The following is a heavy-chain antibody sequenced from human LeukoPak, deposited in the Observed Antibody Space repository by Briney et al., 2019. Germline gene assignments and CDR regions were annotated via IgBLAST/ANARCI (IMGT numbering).Heavy chain of an antibody. CDR3: AKDRPNFYESTGSYYKMKGDF. J-gene: IGHJ1*01. V-gene: IGHV3-23*01. CDR1: GFTFNTHA. CDR2: ITSSGRTP. Sequence: PGGSLRLSCEASGFTFNTHAMSWVRQGPGRGLGWVASITSSGRTPYYVDSVKGRFTISRDNSKNTLYLQMNNLRGEDTAVYYCAKDRPNFYESTGSYYKMKGDFWGQGSLVTVSS. D-gene: IGHD3-10*01.